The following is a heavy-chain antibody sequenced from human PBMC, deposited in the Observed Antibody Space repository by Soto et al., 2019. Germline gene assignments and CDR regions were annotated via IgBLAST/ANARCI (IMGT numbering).Heavy chain of an antibody. Sequence: QTGGSLRLSCAASGFTFSSYAMSWVRQAPGKGLEWVSAISGSGISTYYADSVKGRFTISRDNSQNTLYLQMHSLRAEDTAVYYCARDHRYYHDSSGSGGQGTLVTVYS. D-gene: IGHD3-22*01. CDR1: GFTFSSYA. V-gene: IGHV3-23*01. CDR3: ARDHRYYHDSSGS. J-gene: IGHJ4*02. CDR2: ISGSGIST.